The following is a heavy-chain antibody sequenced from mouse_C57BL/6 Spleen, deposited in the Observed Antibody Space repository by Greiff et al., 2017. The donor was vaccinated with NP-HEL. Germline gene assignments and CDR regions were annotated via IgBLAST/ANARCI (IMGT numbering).Heavy chain of an antibody. J-gene: IGHJ3*01. D-gene: IGHD1-1*01. CDR3: ARREDYYGTSFAY. CDR1: GFSLTSYG. CDR2: IWSGGST. Sequence: VQVVESGPGLVQPSQSLSITCTVSGFSLTSYGVHWVRQSPGKGLEWLGVIWSGGSTDYNAAFISRLSISKDNSKSQVFFKMNSLQADDTAIYYCARREDYYGTSFAYWGQGTLVTVSA. V-gene: IGHV2-2*01.